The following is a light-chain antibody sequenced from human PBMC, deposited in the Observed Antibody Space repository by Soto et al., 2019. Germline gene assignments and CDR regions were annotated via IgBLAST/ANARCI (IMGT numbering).Light chain of an antibody. CDR2: GAS. V-gene: IGKV3-15*01. CDR3: QQYNNWPPGT. J-gene: IGKJ2*01. CDR1: QSVGSN. Sequence: EIVMTQSPATLSVSPGERATLSCRASQSVGSNLAWYQQKPGQAPRLLIYGASTRAAGIPARFSGSGSGTEFTLTISSLQSEDVAVYYCQQYNNWPPGTFGQGTKLEIK.